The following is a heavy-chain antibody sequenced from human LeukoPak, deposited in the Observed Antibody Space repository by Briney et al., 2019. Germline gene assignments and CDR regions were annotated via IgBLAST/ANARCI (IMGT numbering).Heavy chain of an antibody. J-gene: IGHJ4*02. CDR3: ARVDNDILTGYFDY. V-gene: IGHV3-48*03. D-gene: IGHD3-9*01. CDR1: GFTFSSYE. Sequence: PGGSLRLSCAASGFTFSSYEMNWVRQAPGKGLEWVSYISSSGSTIYYADSVKGRFTISRDNAKNSLYLQMNSLRAEDTAVYYCARVDNDILTGYFDYWGQGTLVTVSS. CDR2: ISSSGSTI.